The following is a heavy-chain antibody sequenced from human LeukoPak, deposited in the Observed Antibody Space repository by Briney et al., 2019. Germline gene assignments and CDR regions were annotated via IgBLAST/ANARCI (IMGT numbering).Heavy chain of an antibody. Sequence: SETLSLTCTASGGSLSSYYWSWIRQPPGKGLEWIGYIYYSGSTNYNPSLKSRVTISVDTSKNQFSLKLSSVTAADTAVYYCARLSWYSVDYWGQGTLVTVSS. CDR2: IYYSGST. J-gene: IGHJ4*02. CDR1: GGSLSSYY. V-gene: IGHV4-59*08. D-gene: IGHD6-13*01. CDR3: ARLSWYSVDY.